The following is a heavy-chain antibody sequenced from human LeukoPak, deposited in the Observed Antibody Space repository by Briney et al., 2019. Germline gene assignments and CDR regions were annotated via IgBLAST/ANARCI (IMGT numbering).Heavy chain of an antibody. CDR3: ARSQWELLYYGMDV. Sequence: ASVKVSCKASGYTFTSYDINWVRQATGQGLEWMGIINPSGGNTSYAQKFQGRVTMTRDTSTSTVYMELSSLRSEDTAVYYCARSQWELLYYGMDVWGQGTTVTVSS. J-gene: IGHJ6*02. V-gene: IGHV1-46*01. CDR2: INPSGGNT. CDR1: GYTFTSYD. D-gene: IGHD1-26*01.